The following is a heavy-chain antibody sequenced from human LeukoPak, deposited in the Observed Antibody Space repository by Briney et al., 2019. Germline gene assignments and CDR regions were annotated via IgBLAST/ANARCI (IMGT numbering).Heavy chain of an antibody. CDR1: GDSISSYY. Sequence: SETLSLTCTVSGDSISSYYWSWIRQPPGKGLEWIGYIYYSGGTDYNPSLKSRVTRSVDTSKNQFSLKLRSVTAADTAVYYCARLAYDFWSGWPSEGMDVWGQGTTVTVSS. CDR2: IYYSGGT. V-gene: IGHV4-59*08. D-gene: IGHD3-3*01. CDR3: ARLAYDFWSGWPSEGMDV. J-gene: IGHJ6*02.